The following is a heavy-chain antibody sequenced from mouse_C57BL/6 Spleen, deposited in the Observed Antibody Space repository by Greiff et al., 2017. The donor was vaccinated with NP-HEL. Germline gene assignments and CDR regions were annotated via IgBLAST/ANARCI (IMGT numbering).Heavy chain of an antibody. V-gene: IGHV1-82*01. J-gene: IGHJ2*01. Sequence: VQLQQSGPELVKPGASVKISCKASGYAFSSSWMNWVKQRPGKGLEWIGRIYPGDGDTNYNGKFKGKATLTADKSSSTAYMQLSSLTSEDSAVYFCARGERFDYWGQGTTLTVSS. CDR1: GYAFSSSW. CDR3: ARGERFDY. CDR2: IYPGDGDT.